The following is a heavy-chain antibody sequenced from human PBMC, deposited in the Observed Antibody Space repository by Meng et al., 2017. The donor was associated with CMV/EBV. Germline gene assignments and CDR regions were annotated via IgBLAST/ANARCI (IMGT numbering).Heavy chain of an antibody. V-gene: IGHV4-59*01. CDR1: GDSISSYY. J-gene: IGHJ4*02. CDR2: IYYVGSA. Sequence: GSLRLSCTVSGDSISSYYWAWIRQPTGKGLEWIGSIYYVGSANYGRSLSGRVTISMDTSKNQFSLKVSPVTTADTAIYYCARDRNRNLDYWGQGTLVTVSS. CDR3: ARDRNRNLDY.